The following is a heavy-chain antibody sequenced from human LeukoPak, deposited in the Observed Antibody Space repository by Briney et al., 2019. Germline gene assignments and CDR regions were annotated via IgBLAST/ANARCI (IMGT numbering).Heavy chain of an antibody. V-gene: IGHV3-73*01. CDR2: IKSTANGYAT. Sequence: GGSLRLSCAASGFTFSGSALHWVRQASGKGLEWVGRIKSTANGYATAYAASVKGRFTISRDDSKNTAYLQMDSLKTEDTAVYYCTGNYYGSGSYADFDYWGQGTLVTVSS. CDR3: TGNYYGSGSYADFDY. D-gene: IGHD3-10*01. CDR1: GFTFSGSA. J-gene: IGHJ4*02.